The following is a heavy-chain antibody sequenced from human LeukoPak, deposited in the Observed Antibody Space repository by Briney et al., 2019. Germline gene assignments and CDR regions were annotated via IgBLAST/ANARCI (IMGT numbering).Heavy chain of an antibody. V-gene: IGHV3-73*01. CDR2: IKSTANGYAT. Sequence: GGSLRLSCAASGFTFSGSALHWVRQASGKGLEWVGRIKSTANGYATAYAASVKGRFTISRDDSKNTAYLQMDSLKTEDTAVYYCTGNYYGSGSYADFDYWGQGTLVTVSS. CDR3: TGNYYGSGSYADFDY. D-gene: IGHD3-10*01. CDR1: GFTFSGSA. J-gene: IGHJ4*02.